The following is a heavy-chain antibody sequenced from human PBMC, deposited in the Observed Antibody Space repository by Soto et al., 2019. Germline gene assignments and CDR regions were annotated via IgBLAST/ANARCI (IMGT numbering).Heavy chain of an antibody. J-gene: IGHJ4*02. CDR1: GFTFDDNA. V-gene: IGHV3-9*01. CDR3: AISQDRGGRTTFIY. D-gene: IGHD3-16*01. Sequence: GCSLGLSCAVSGFTFDDNAVHWVRQAPEKGLEWVSGINWKSDIGYADSVKGRFTISRDNAENSLYLQMNSLRAEDTALYYCAISQDRGGRTTFIYWGQGTQVTVSS. CDR2: INWKSDI.